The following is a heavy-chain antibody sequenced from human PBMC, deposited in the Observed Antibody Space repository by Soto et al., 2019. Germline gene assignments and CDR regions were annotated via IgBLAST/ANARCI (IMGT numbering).Heavy chain of an antibody. Sequence: QVQLVESGGGVVQPGKSLRLSCAASGFNFGGYGMHWVRQAPGKGLEWVAVRWFDGSNKYYADSVKGRFTISRANSENTLYLQMNILRVEDTAVYYCVRSPDTYGACFDSWGQGTLVTVSS. CDR3: VRSPDTYGACFDS. D-gene: IGHD4-17*01. J-gene: IGHJ4*02. CDR2: RWFDGSNK. V-gene: IGHV3-33*01. CDR1: GFNFGGYG.